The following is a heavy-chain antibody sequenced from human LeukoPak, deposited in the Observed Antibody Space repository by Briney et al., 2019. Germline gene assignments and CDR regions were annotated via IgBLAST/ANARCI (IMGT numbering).Heavy chain of an antibody. CDR1: GGSFSGYY. CDR3: ARVRSRRYSSSSWGAFDI. J-gene: IGHJ3*02. Sequence: PSETLSLTCAVYGGSFSGYYWSWIRQPPGKGLEGSGEINHSGSTNYNPSLKSRVTISVDTSKNQFSLKLSSVTAADTAVYYCARVRSRRYSSSSWGAFDIWGQGTMVTVSS. D-gene: IGHD6-6*01. CDR2: INHSGST. V-gene: IGHV4-34*01.